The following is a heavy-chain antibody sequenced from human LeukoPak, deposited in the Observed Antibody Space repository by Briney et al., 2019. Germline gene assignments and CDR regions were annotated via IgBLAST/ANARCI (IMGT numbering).Heavy chain of an antibody. CDR1: GGSISSHY. D-gene: IGHD4-17*01. CDR3: ARSSGDYASELGY. J-gene: IGHJ4*01. V-gene: IGHV4-59*08. CDR2: IYYGGST. Sequence: SETLSLTCKVSGGSISSHYWSWIRQTPGKGLEWIGYIYYGGSTNYNPSLKSRVIISVDTSKNQFSLILSSVTAADTAVYYCARSSGDYASELGYWGHGTLVTVSS.